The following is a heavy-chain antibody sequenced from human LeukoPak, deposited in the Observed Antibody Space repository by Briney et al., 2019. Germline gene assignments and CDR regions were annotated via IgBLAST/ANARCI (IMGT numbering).Heavy chain of an antibody. D-gene: IGHD4-17*01. Sequence: ASVKVSCKASGGIFNTFVISWVRQAPGQGLELMRRIIPLLGLADYAQNFQGRVTITADKSTSTAYMELSSLRSEDTAVYYCARADSTLYGDYRGYFDPWGQGTLVTVSS. CDR2: IIPLLGLA. V-gene: IGHV1-69*04. CDR3: ARADSTLYGDYRGYFDP. J-gene: IGHJ5*02. CDR1: GGIFNTFV.